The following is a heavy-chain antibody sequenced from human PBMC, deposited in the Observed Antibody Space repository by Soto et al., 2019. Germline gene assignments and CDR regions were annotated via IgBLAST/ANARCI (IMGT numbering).Heavy chain of an antibody. J-gene: IGHJ5*02. CDR2: ISGSGGST. CDR3: AKGAFLQVDNGPAAIWAWFDP. V-gene: IGHV3-23*01. CDR1: GFTFSSYA. Sequence: GGSLRLSCAASGFTFSSYAMSWVRQAPGKGLEWVSAISGSGGSTYYADSVKGRFTISRDNSKNTLYLQMNSLRAEDTAVYYCAKGAFLQVDNGPAAIWAWFDPWGQGTLVTVSS. D-gene: IGHD2-2*01.